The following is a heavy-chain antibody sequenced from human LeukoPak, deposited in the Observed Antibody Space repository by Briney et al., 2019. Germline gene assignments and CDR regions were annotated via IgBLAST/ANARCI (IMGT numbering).Heavy chain of an antibody. V-gene: IGHV3-23*01. D-gene: IGHD3-9*01. CDR1: GFTFSSYA. CDR2: ISGSGGST. J-gene: IGHJ4*02. CDR3: AREGTLRYPTYFDY. Sequence: GGSLRLSCAASGFTFSSYAMTWVRQAPGKGLEWVSGISGSGGSTYYADSVKGRFTISRDNSKNTVYLQMNSLRAEDTAVYFCAREGTLRYPTYFDYWGQGVLVTVSS.